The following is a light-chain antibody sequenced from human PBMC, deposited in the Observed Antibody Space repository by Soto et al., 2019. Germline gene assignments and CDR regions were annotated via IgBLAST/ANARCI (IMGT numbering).Light chain of an antibody. CDR1: QSLSGRY. J-gene: IGKJ1*01. CDR2: GAS. CDR3: QQFGGSPRT. V-gene: IGKV3-20*01. Sequence: ETVLTQSPGTLSLSPEERATLSCRASQSLSGRYLAWYQQKPGQAPRLLIYGASTRATGVPDRFTGSGSGTDFTLTITRLEPEDAAVYYCQQFGGSPRTFGQGTRVEIK.